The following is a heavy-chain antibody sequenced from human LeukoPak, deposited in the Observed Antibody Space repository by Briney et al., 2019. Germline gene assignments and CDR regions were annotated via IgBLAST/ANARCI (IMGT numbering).Heavy chain of an antibody. CDR3: AIAGAPQSGYYGMDV. Sequence: GESLKISCKGSGYSFTSYWIGWVRQMPGKGLEWMGIIYPGDSDTRYSPSFQGQVTISADKSISTAYLQWSSLKASDTAMYYCAIAGAPQSGYYGMDVWGQGTTVTVSS. D-gene: IGHD1-26*01. J-gene: IGHJ6*02. V-gene: IGHV5-51*01. CDR1: GYSFTSYW. CDR2: IYPGDSDT.